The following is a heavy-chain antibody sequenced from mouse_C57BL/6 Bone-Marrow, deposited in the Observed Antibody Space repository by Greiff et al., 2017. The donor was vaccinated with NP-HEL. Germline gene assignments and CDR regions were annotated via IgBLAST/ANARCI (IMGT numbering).Heavy chain of an antibody. CDR3: TTELRQAWFAY. D-gene: IGHD1-2*01. CDR1: GFNIKDDY. CDR2: IDPENGDT. Sequence: VQLQQSGAELVRPGASVKLSCTASGFNIKDDYMHWVKQRPEQGLEWIGWIDPENGDTEYASKFQGKATITADTSSNTAYLQLSSLTSEDTAVYYCTTELRQAWFAYWGQGTLVTVSA. V-gene: IGHV14-4*01. J-gene: IGHJ3*01.